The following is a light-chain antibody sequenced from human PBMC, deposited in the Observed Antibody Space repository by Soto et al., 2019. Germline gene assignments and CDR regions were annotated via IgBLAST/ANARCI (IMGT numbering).Light chain of an antibody. J-gene: IGLJ1*01. CDR3: SSYTYSSTYL. Sequence: QSVLTQPAFVSGSPGQSITISCTGTSSDVGGYNSVSWYQHHPGKAPKLMIYNVYNRPSGVFHRFSGSKSGSTASLTISGLQAEDEADYYCSSYTYSSTYLFGTGTKVTVL. CDR1: SSDVGGYNS. V-gene: IGLV2-14*03. CDR2: NVY.